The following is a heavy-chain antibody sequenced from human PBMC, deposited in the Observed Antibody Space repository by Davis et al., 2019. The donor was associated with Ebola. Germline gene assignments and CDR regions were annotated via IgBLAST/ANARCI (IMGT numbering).Heavy chain of an antibody. CDR1: GGPVRNANYY. Sequence: MPGGSLRLSCTVSGGPVRNANYYWSWIRQPPGKGLEWIGYIYYSGSTNHNPSLRNRVTISVDTSKNQFSLRLSSVTAADTAVYYCARESGDGPIDYWGQGTLVTVSS. V-gene: IGHV4-61*01. CDR3: ARESGDGPIDY. D-gene: IGHD4-17*01. CDR2: IYYSGST. J-gene: IGHJ4*02.